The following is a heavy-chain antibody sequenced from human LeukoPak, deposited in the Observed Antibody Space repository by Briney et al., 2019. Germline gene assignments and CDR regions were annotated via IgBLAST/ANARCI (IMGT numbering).Heavy chain of an antibody. Sequence: GRSLRLSCAASGFTFSSYAMHWVRQAPGKGLEWVAVKWYDGSDKHYADSVKGRFTISRDNSNNTLYLQMNSLRAEDTAVYYCARHTETGSNAAFDIWGQGTTVTVSS. CDR3: ARHTETGSNAAFDI. CDR2: KWYDGSDK. D-gene: IGHD1-1*01. J-gene: IGHJ3*02. V-gene: IGHV3-33*01. CDR1: GFTFSSYA.